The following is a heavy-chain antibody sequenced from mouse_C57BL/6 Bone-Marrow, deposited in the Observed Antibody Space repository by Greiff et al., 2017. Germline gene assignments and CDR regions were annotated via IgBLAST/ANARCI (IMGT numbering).Heavy chain of an antibody. Sequence: QVQLQQPGAELVMPGASVKLSCKASGYTFTSYWMHWVKQRPGQGLEWIGEIDPSDSYTNYNQKFKGKSTLTVDTSSSTAYMQLSSLTSEDSAVYYCAREGLRFYWYFDVWGTGTTVTVSS. CDR1: GYTFTSYW. J-gene: IGHJ1*03. CDR2: IDPSDSYT. D-gene: IGHD2-2*01. CDR3: AREGLRFYWYFDV. V-gene: IGHV1-69*01.